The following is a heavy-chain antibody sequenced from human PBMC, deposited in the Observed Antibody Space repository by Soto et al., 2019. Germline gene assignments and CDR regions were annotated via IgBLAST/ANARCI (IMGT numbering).Heavy chain of an antibody. Sequence: EVQLVESGGGLVQPGGSLRLSCAASGFTVSNNYMNWVRQAPGKGLEWVSVIYSGGDTYYADSVKGRFTISRDNSKNTLSIQLSSLRVEDTAIYYSATHPSSGYWGQGTMVTVSP. CDR1: GFTVSNNY. CDR2: IYSGGDT. V-gene: IGHV3-66*01. D-gene: IGHD6-25*01. CDR3: ATHPSSGY. J-gene: IGHJ4*02.